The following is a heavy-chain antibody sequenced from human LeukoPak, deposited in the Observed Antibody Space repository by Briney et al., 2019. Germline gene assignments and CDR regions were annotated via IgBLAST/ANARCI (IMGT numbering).Heavy chain of an antibody. V-gene: IGHV4-39*07. CDR3: ARLYDTGFFDM. J-gene: IGHJ3*02. D-gene: IGHD3-22*01. CDR2: IHYSGNP. CDR1: GDSISSTSYY. Sequence: TSETLSLTCTVSGDSISSTSYYWGWIRQPPGKGLEWIGVIHYSGNPYYNSSLKSRVTRSVDTSKIQLSLKLSSVTAADTAVYYCARLYDTGFFDMWGQGTMVTVSS.